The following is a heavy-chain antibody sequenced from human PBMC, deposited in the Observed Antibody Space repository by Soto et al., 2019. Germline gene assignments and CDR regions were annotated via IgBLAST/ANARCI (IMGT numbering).Heavy chain of an antibody. CDR1: GGSISSYY. V-gene: IGHV4-59*01. J-gene: IGHJ5*02. CDR2: IYYSGST. Sequence: SETQSLTCTVSGGSISSYYWSWIRQPPGKGLEWIGYIYYSGSTNYNPSLKSRVTISVDTSKNQFSLKLSSVTAADTAVYYCGRKGNWFDPWGQGTLVTVSS. CDR3: GRKGNWFDP.